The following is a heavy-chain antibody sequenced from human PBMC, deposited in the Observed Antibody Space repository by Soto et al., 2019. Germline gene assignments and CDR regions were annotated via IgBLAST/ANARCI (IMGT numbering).Heavy chain of an antibody. CDR2: IIPIFGTA. J-gene: IGHJ5*02. CDR3: ARDLSNYDILTGYYPHWFDP. CDR1: GGTFSSYA. V-gene: IGHV1-69*01. Sequence: QVQLVQSGAEVKKPGSSVKVSCKASGGTFSSYAISWVRQAPGQGLEWMGGIIPIFGTANYAQKFQGRVTITADESTSTDYMELSSLRSEDTAVYYCARDLSNYDILTGYYPHWFDPWGQGTLVTVSS. D-gene: IGHD3-9*01.